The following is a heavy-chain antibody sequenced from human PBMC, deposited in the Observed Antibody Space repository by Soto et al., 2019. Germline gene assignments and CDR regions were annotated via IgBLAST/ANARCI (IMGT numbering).Heavy chain of an antibody. CDR2: IDSTSNTI. V-gene: IGHV3-48*01. CDR3: ARECPGSSSSCQGVEQWLIWVY. J-gene: IGHJ4*02. D-gene: IGHD2-2*01. Sequence: EVQLVESGGGLVQPGGSLRLSCAASGFTFGIYGMNWVRQAPGKGLEWLSYIDSTSNTIYYADSVKGRFTVSRDNAKNSLYLQMNSLRAEDTAVYYCARECPGSSSSCQGVEQWLIWVYWGQGTLVTVAS. CDR1: GFTFGIYG.